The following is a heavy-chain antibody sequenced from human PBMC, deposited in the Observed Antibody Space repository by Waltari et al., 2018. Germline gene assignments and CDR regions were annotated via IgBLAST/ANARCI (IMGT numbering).Heavy chain of an antibody. CDR1: GGSVRHGLYY. V-gene: IGHV4-39*01. J-gene: IGHJ4*02. D-gene: IGHD3-10*01. Sequence: QVQLQESGPSLVKPSETLSLTCAVSGGSVRHGLYYGAWLRQPPGKGPEGIGSVYSWWRPHYKSSLKSRVTMSVDMSKNQCSLRLTSVTAADTATYYCARQSYGSGTYEFDFWGQGALVTVSS. CDR3: ARQSYGSGTYEFDF. CDR2: VYSWWRP.